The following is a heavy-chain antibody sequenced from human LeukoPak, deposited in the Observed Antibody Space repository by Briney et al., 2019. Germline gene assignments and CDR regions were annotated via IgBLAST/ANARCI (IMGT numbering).Heavy chain of an antibody. V-gene: IGHV3-11*01. D-gene: IGHD3-10*01. J-gene: IGHJ4*02. CDR3: ATSFGELPTPFDY. Sequence: AGGSLRLSCAASGSTFSDYYMSWIRQAPGKGLEWVSYISSSGSTIYYADSVKGRFTISRDNAKNSLYLQMNSLRAEDTAVYYCATSFGELPTPFDYWGQGTLVTVSS. CDR1: GSTFSDYY. CDR2: ISSSGSTI.